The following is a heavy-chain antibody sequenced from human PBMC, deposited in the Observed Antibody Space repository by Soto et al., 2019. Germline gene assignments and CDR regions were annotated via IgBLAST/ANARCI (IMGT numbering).Heavy chain of an antibody. J-gene: IGHJ4*02. CDR3: VRAGIVTTPYYFDY. CDR1: GFTFSDHY. V-gene: IGHV3-72*01. D-gene: IGHD5-12*01. CDR2: LRNKANSYTT. Sequence: GGSLRLSCAASGFTFSDHYMDWVRQAPGKGLEWVGRLRNKANSYTTEYAASVKGRFTISRDDSKNSLYLQMNSLKTEDTAVYYCVRAGIVTTPYYFDYWGQGTLVTVS.